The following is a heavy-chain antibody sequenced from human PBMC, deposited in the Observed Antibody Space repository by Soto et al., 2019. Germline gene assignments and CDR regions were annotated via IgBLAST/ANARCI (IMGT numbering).Heavy chain of an antibody. V-gene: IGHV3-23*01. Sequence: EVQLWTSGGGLVQPGGSLRLSCAPSGFILTNYAMHWVRQAPGKGLEWVSGISASASEPHYADFVKGRFTISRDTSKNTLYLDMNRLRAEDTAIFYCMKSNDLWSGTFDHWGQGIVVTVSS. CDR2: ISASASEP. D-gene: IGHD3-3*01. CDR1: GFILTNYA. J-gene: IGHJ4*02. CDR3: MKSNDLWSGTFDH.